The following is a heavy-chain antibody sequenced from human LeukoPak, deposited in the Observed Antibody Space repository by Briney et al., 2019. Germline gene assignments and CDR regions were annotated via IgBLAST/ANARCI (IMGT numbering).Heavy chain of an antibody. Sequence: GSLRLSCAASGFTFSSYAMSWVRQAPGKGLEWIGEINRSGSTNYNPSLKSRVTISVDTSKNQFSLKLSSVTAADTAVYYCARGNSSSEDNLYYFDYWGQGTLVTVSS. CDR2: INRSGST. CDR3: ARGNSSSEDNLYYFDY. CDR1: GFTFSSYA. J-gene: IGHJ4*02. D-gene: IGHD6-13*01. V-gene: IGHV4-34*01.